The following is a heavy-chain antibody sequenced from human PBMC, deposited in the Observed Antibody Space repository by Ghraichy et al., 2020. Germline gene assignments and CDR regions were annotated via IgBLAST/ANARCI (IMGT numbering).Heavy chain of an antibody. Sequence: GVLRLSCTASGFTFRSYGMTWVRQAPGKGLEWVSGLSGSGDNTYYADSVKGRFTISRDNSKNTLYLQMNSLKAEDTAVYYCAKADLRGNYFDLWGQGTLVTVSP. CDR3: AKADLRGNYFDL. CDR2: LSGSGDNT. CDR1: GFTFRSYG. J-gene: IGHJ4*02. D-gene: IGHD1-26*01. V-gene: IGHV3-23*01.